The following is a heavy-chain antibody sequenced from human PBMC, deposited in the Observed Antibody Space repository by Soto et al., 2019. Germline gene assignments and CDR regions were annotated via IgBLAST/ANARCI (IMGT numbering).Heavy chain of an antibody. D-gene: IGHD3-22*01. Sequence: EVQLVESGGGLVQPGGSLRLSCAASGFSISNFWMSWVRQAPGKGLEWVANIKQDGSEKYYVDSVKGRFTISRDNAKNALYLQMNSLRAEDTATYYCTSSVYYDTSGYDWGQGTLVTVSP. V-gene: IGHV3-7*01. J-gene: IGHJ4*02. CDR3: TSSVYYDTSGYD. CDR2: IKQDGSEK. CDR1: GFSISNFW.